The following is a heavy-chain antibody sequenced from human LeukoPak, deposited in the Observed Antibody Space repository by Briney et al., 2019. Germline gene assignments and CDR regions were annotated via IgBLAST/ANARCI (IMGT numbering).Heavy chain of an antibody. V-gene: IGHV3-30*19. CDR2: ISYDGSNK. D-gene: IGHD6-13*01. J-gene: IGHJ6*03. CDR1: GFPFSYYG. CDR3: AKEGYSRGYYYYYYMDI. Sequence: PGGSLRLSCAASGFPFSYYGMHWVRQAPGKGLEWVALISYDGSNKYYADSVKGRFTISRDNFKNTLYLQMNSLRAEDTSVYYCAKEGYSRGYYYYYYMDIWGKGTTVTVSS.